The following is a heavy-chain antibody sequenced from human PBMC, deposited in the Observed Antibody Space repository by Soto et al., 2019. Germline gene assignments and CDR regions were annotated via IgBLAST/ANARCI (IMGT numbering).Heavy chain of an antibody. CDR3: AREWYCSGSSCFGMDV. CDR2: ISNSGST. J-gene: IGHJ6*02. Sequence: PSETLSLTCTVSGGSISSGDYYWNWIRQHPGKGLEWIGYISNSGSTYYNPSLKSRVTISVDTSKNQFSLKLSSVTAADTAVYYCAREWYCSGSSCFGMDVWGQGTLVTVSS. D-gene: IGHD2-15*01. V-gene: IGHV4-31*03. CDR1: GGSISSGDYY.